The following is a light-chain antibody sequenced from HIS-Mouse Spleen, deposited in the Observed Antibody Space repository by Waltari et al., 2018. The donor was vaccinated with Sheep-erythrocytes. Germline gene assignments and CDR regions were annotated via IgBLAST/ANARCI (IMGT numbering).Light chain of an antibody. Sequence: SYELTQSPSVSVSPGQTARITCSGDALPKQYAYWYQQKPGQAPVLVINKDSERPSGIPERFSGSSSGTPVTLTISGVQAEDEADYYCQSADSSGTYWVFGGGTKLTVL. CDR2: KDS. V-gene: IGLV3-25*03. J-gene: IGLJ3*02. CDR1: ALPKQY. CDR3: QSADSSGTYWV.